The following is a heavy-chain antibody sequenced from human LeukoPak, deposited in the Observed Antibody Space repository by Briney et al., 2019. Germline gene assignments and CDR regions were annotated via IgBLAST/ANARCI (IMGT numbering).Heavy chain of an antibody. CDR1: GFTFRSNG. D-gene: IGHD3-10*01. CDR3: AKELLWFGELFQFDY. V-gene: IGHV3-30*02. J-gene: IGHJ4*02. CDR2: ILHDGSNK. Sequence: PGGSLRLSCAASGFTFRSNGMHWVRQAPGKGLEWVAYILHDGSNKYYADSVRGRFTISRDNSKNTLYLQMNSLRAEDTAVYYCAKELLWFGELFQFDYWGQGTLVTVSS.